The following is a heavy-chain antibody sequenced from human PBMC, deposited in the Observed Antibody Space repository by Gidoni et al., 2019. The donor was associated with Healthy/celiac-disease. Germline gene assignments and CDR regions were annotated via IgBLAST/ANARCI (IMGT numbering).Heavy chain of an antibody. CDR3: ARLTVTMVRGVIPRDY. Sequence: QVQLVESGGGVVQPGRSLRLSCAASGFTFSSYAMHWVRQAPGKGLEWVAVISYDGSKKYYADSVKGRFTISRDNSKNTLYLQMNSLRAEDTAVYYCARLTVTMVRGVIPRDYWGQGTLVTVSS. CDR2: ISYDGSKK. D-gene: IGHD3-10*01. J-gene: IGHJ4*02. V-gene: IGHV3-30-3*01. CDR1: GFTFSSYA.